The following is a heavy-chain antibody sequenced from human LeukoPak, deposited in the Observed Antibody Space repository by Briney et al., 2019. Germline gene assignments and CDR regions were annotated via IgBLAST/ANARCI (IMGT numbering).Heavy chain of an antibody. CDR2: ISYDGSNK. CDR1: GFTFSNYW. J-gene: IGHJ5*02. V-gene: IGHV3-30*03. CDR3: AREGYDFWSGYNWFDP. D-gene: IGHD3-3*01. Sequence: PGGSLRLSCAASGFTFSNYWMSWVRQTPGKGLEWVAVISYDGSNKYYADSVKGRFTISRDNSKNTLYLQMNSLRAEDTAVYYCAREGYDFWSGYNWFDPWGQGTLVTVSS.